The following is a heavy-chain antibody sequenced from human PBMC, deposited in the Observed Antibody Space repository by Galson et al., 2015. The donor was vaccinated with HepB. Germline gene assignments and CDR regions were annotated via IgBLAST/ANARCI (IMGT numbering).Heavy chain of an antibody. CDR2: IIPMFGII. D-gene: IGHD6-6*01. CDR3: ARGKETNSSVYNWFDP. CDR1: GGTFSSYV. Sequence: SVKVSCKASGGTFSSYVINWVRQAPGQGLEWMGGIIPMFGIINYAQKVQGRVTITADKSTSTAYMELRSLRSEDTAVYYCARGKETNSSVYNWFDPWGPGTLVTVSS. J-gene: IGHJ5*02. V-gene: IGHV1-69*10.